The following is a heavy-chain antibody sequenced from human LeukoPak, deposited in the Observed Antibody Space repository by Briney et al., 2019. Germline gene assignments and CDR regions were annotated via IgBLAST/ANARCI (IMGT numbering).Heavy chain of an antibody. V-gene: IGHV3-23*01. CDR3: AKVADYYGSGSCDY. D-gene: IGHD3-10*01. CDR2: ISGSGGST. CDR1: GFTYSSYA. J-gene: IGHJ4*02. Sequence: GGSLRLSCAASGFTYSSYAMSWVRQAPGKGLEWVSAISGSGGSTYYADSVKGRFTISRDNSKNTLYLQMNSLRAEDTAVYYCAKVADYYGSGSCDYWGQGTLVTVSS.